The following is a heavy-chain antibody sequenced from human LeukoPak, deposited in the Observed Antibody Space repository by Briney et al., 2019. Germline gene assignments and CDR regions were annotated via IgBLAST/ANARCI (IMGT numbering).Heavy chain of an antibody. V-gene: IGHV3-7*01. CDR2: INQGKSSK. D-gene: IGHD1-14*01. J-gene: IGHJ4*02. CDR1: GFTFSGYW. Sequence: GGSLRLSCAASGFTFSGYWMSWVRQAPGKGLEWVAYINQGKSSKYYVDSVKGRFTITRDNANNLLYLQMNSLRGEATAVYACTRDRARAEDDWGQGTLVTVSS. CDR3: TRDRARAEDD.